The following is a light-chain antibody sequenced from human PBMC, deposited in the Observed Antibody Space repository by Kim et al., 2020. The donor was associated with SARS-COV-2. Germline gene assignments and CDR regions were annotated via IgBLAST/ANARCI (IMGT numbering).Light chain of an antibody. CDR3: NSRDSNNNVL. Sequence: VALGQTVRITCQGDSLRSYYATWYQQKPGQAPILVIYGKNNRPSGIPDRFSGSSPGNTASLTITGTQAGDEADYYCNSRDSNNNVLFGGGTRLTVL. V-gene: IGLV3-19*01. CDR2: GKN. J-gene: IGLJ2*01. CDR1: SLRSYY.